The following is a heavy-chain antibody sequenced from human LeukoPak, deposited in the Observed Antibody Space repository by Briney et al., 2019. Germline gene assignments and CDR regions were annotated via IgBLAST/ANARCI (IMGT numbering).Heavy chain of an antibody. V-gene: IGHV1-46*01. Sequence: ASVKVSCKASGYTFTSYYMHWVRQAPGQGLEWMGIINPSGGSTSYAQKFQGRVTMTRDMSTSTVYMELSSLRSEDTAVYYCARGPCIYCSSTSCSLGGYNWFDPWGQGTLVTVSS. D-gene: IGHD2-2*01. CDR3: ARGPCIYCSSTSCSLGGYNWFDP. CDR2: INPSGGST. J-gene: IGHJ5*02. CDR1: GYTFTSYY.